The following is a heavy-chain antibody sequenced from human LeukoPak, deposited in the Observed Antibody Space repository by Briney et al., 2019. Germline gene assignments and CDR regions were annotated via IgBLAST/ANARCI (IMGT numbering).Heavy chain of an antibody. V-gene: IGHV4-30-4*01. CDR2: IYYSGST. Sequence: SQTLSLTCTVSGGSISSGDYYWSWIRQPPGKGLEWIGYIYYSGSTYYNPSLKSRVTISVDTSKNQFSLKLSSVTAADTAVYYCARELTTVTSAGFDPWGQGTLATVSS. CDR3: ARELTTVTSAGFDP. CDR1: GGSISSGDYY. D-gene: IGHD4-17*01. J-gene: IGHJ5*02.